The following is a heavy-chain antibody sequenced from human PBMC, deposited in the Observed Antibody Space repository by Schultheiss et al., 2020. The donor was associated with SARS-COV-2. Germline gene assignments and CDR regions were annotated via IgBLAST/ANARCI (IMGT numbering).Heavy chain of an antibody. J-gene: IGHJ4*02. CDR2: INPDGSST. CDR1: GFTFSSHW. CDR3: AKDESGKYPDDY. D-gene: IGHD1-26*01. Sequence: GGSLRLSCAASGFTFSSHWMHWVRQSPGEGLLWVSRINPDGSSTGYADSAKGRFTVSRDNSKNTLYLEMNSLRDEDTAVYYCAKDESGKYPDDYWGQGTLVTVSS. V-gene: IGHV3-74*01.